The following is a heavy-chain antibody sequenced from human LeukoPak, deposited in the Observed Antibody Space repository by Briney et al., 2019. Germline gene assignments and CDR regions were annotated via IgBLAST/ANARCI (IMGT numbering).Heavy chain of an antibody. CDR1: GGSISSYC. V-gene: IGHV4-59*01. CDR3: ARQIFGVVILPAFDI. J-gene: IGHJ3*02. CDR2: IYYSGST. Sequence: SETLSLTCTVSGGSISSYCWSWIRQPPGKGLEWIGYIYYSGSTNYNPSLKSRVTISVDTSKNQFSLKLSSVTAADTAVYYCARQIFGVVILPAFDIWGQGTMVTVSS. D-gene: IGHD3-3*01.